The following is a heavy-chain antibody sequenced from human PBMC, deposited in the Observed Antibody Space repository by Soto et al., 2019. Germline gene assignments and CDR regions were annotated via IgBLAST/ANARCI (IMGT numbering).Heavy chain of an antibody. V-gene: IGHV2-5*02. Sequence: QITLKESGPPLVKPTQTLTLTCSFSGFSLSTSGVGVGWIRQPPGKALEWLALIYWDDDKRYSPSLKSRVRITRDTSKNEVVLKMTNMDPVDTATYYCARRRFARTYSSSDHYFDYWGQGTLVTVSS. CDR1: GFSLSTSGVG. J-gene: IGHJ4*02. D-gene: IGHD6-6*01. CDR3: ARRRFARTYSSSDHYFDY. CDR2: IYWDDDK.